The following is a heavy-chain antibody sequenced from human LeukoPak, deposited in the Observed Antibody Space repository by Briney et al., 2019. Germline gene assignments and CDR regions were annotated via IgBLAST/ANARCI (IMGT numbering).Heavy chain of an antibody. CDR1: GYTFTGYY. V-gene: IGHV1-2*02. Sequence: GASVKVSCKASGYTFTGYYMHWVRQAPGQGLEWMGWINPNSGGTNYAQKFQGRVTMTRDTSISTAYMELSRLRSDDTAVYYCARDGVSGLRFYYYYYMDVWGKGTTVTVSS. J-gene: IGHJ6*03. CDR2: INPNSGGT. D-gene: IGHD3-3*01. CDR3: ARDGVSGLRFYYYYYMDV.